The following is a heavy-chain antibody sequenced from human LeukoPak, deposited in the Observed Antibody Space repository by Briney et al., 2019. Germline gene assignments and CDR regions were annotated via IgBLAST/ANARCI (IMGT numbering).Heavy chain of an antibody. CDR1: GGSFSGYY. CDR3: VRGSPFGNPHV. D-gene: IGHD3-10*01. Sequence: PSETLSLTCAVYGGSFSGYYWSWIRQPPGKGLEWIGEINHSGSTNYNPSLKSRVTISVDTSKNQFSLKLSSVTAADTAVYYCVRGSPFGNPHVWGQGTMVTVSS. J-gene: IGHJ3*01. V-gene: IGHV4-34*01. CDR2: INHSGST.